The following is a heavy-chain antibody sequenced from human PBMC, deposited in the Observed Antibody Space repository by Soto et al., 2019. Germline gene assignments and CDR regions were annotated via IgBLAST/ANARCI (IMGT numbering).Heavy chain of an antibody. CDR2: MSFDGNSK. CDR3: AKDKGRSLTGGMDV. V-gene: IGHV3-30*18. D-gene: IGHD3-9*01. CDR1: GFTFSSFG. Sequence: GGSLRLSCAASGFTFSSFGMHWVRQAPGKGLEWVAVMSFDGNSKYYADSMKGRFIISRDNSKNTLYLEMNSLRAEDTAVYYCAKDKGRSLTGGMDVWGQGTTVTVSS. J-gene: IGHJ6*02.